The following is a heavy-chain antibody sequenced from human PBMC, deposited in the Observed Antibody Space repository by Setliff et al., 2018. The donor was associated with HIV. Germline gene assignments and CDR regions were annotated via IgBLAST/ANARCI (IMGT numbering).Heavy chain of an antibody. CDR1: GYTFSSYD. Sequence: ATVKVSCKASGYTFSSYDINWVRQATGQGLEWMGWMNPNSGNTGYAQKFQGRVTMTRNTSISTAYMELSSLRSEDTAMYYCARFSYGSVWPETDYWGQGTLVTVSS. CDR2: MNPNSGNT. D-gene: IGHD6-25*01. V-gene: IGHV1-8*01. J-gene: IGHJ4*02. CDR3: ARFSYGSVWPETDY.